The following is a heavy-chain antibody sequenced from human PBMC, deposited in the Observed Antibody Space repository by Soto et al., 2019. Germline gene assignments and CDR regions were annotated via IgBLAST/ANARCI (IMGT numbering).Heavy chain of an antibody. CDR1: VFTLSSYR. Sequence: GGALRLSCAPSVFTLSSYRMRWVRQAPGKGLEWVAVISYDGSNKYYADSVKGRFTISRDNSKNTLYLQMNSLRAEDTAVYYCAKDRGWPWKSIFDYWGQGTLVTVSS. CDR3: AKDRGWPWKSIFDY. D-gene: IGHD6-6*01. J-gene: IGHJ4*02. V-gene: IGHV3-30*18. CDR2: ISYDGSNK.